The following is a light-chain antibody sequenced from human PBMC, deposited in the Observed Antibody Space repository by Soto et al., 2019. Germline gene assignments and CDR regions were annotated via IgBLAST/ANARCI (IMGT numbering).Light chain of an antibody. CDR3: QSYDSSNTAGV. Sequence: NFMLTQPHSVSESPGKTVTISCTGSSGSIASNYVQWYQQRPGSAPTTVIYEDNQRPSGVPDRFSGSIDSSSNSASLTISGLKTEDEADYYCQSYDSSNTAGVFGGGTKLTVL. V-gene: IGLV6-57*02. J-gene: IGLJ3*02. CDR1: SGSIASNY. CDR2: EDN.